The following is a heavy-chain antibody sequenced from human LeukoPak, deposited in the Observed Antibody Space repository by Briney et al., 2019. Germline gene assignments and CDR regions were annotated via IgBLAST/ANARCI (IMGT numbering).Heavy chain of an antibody. J-gene: IGHJ4*02. CDR1: GYTFTGYY. V-gene: IGHV1-2*02. Sequence: SVKVSCKASGYTFTGYYMHWLGQAAGQGVAGMGWINPNSCGPNYAHKFQGRVTMTRDTFISTAYTELRSLSCYDTAGYYCARVGRGGDAYNVDYWGQGTLVTVSS. CDR2: INPNSCGP. D-gene: IGHD1-1*01. CDR3: ARVGRGGDAYNVDY.